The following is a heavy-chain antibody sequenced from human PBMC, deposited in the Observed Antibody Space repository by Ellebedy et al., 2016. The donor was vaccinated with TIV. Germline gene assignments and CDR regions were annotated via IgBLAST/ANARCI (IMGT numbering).Heavy chain of an antibody. CDR3: ARISGGWGFDY. Sequence: SGPTLVQPTQTLTLTCTFSRFSLRTGRLSVSWIRQHPGKALEWLARIDWDADKFYSTSLRTRLTISKDSSENQVVLTMTNMDPEDTATYYCARISGGWGFDYWGQGALVTVSS. CDR1: RFSLRTGRLS. D-gene: IGHD2-15*01. V-gene: IGHV2-70*17. J-gene: IGHJ4*02. CDR2: IDWDADK.